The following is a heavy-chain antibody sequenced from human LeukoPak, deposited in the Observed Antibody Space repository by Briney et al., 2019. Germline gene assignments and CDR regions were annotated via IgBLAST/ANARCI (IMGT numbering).Heavy chain of an antibody. D-gene: IGHD3-3*01. J-gene: IGHJ6*03. Sequence: ASVKVSCKASGYTFTSYDINWVRQATGQGLEWMGWMNPNSGNTGYAQKLQGRVTMTRNTSISTAYMELSSLRSEDTAVYYCARATRFLEWLLYYYYYMDVWGKGTTVTVSS. CDR3: ARATRFLEWLLYYYYYMDV. V-gene: IGHV1-8*01. CDR2: MNPNSGNT. CDR1: GYTFTSYD.